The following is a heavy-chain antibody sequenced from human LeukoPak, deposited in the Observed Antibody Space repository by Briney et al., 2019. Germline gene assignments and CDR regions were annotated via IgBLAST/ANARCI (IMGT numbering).Heavy chain of an antibody. Sequence: PGGSLRLSCAASGFTFSSYAMSWVRQAPGKGLEWVSAISGSGGSTYYADSVKGRFTISRDNSRNTLYLQMNSLRAEDTAVYYCAKWRAPPLDAFDIWGQGTVVTVSS. CDR3: AKWRAPPLDAFDI. V-gene: IGHV3-23*01. D-gene: IGHD3-3*01. CDR1: GFTFSSYA. CDR2: ISGSGGST. J-gene: IGHJ3*02.